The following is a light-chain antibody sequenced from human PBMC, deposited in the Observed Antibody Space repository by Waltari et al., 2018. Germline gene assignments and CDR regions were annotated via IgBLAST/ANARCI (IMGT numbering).Light chain of an antibody. CDR2: KAS. Sequence: DIQMTQSPSSLSASVGDTVTITCRASQSISSWLAWYQQKPGKAPNLLIYKASSLQSGVPSRFIGSGSGTDFTLTISSLQPEDFATYYCLQSSSGPHSFGQGTRVEIK. V-gene: IGKV1-12*01. CDR3: LQSSSGPHS. J-gene: IGKJ2*03. CDR1: QSISSW.